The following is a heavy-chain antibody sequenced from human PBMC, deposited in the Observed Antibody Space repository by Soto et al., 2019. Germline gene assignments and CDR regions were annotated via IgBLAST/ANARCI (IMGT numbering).Heavy chain of an antibody. CDR2: IKEDGSKT. CDR1: EFTFGAYW. D-gene: IGHD6-19*01. Sequence: EVQLVESGGGLVQPGGSLRLSCAASEFTFGAYWMSWVPQAPGKGLEWVANIKEDGSKTYNMDSVKGRFTISRDNGKNPPFLQMNGLRAEDTAVYHCAREGEPYAGGCRKCGAYDYWGQGTLVTVSS. J-gene: IGHJ4*02. CDR3: AREGEPYAGGCRKCGAYDY. V-gene: IGHV3-7*01.